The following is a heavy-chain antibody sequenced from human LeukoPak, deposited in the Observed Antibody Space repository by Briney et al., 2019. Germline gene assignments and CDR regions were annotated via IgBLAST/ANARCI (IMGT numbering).Heavy chain of an antibody. D-gene: IGHD6-13*01. Sequence: TGGSLRLSCAASGFTFSSYAMSWVRQAPGKGLEWVSAISGSGGSTYYADSVKGRFTISRDNSKNTLYLQMNSLRAEDTAVYYCARAGSQQLVRGGSFDYWGQGTLVTVSS. CDR1: GFTFSSYA. J-gene: IGHJ4*02. CDR3: ARAGSQQLVRGGSFDY. V-gene: IGHV3-23*01. CDR2: ISGSGGST.